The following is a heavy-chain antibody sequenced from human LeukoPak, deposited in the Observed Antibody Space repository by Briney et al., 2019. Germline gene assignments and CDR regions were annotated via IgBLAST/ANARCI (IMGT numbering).Heavy chain of an antibody. CDR3: ARRVYGYWEDY. V-gene: IGHV4-38-2*01. Sequence: SETLSLTCAVSCYSISSGYYWGWIRQPPGKGLEWIGSIYHSGSTYYNPSLKSRVTISVDTSKNQFSLKLSSVTAADTAVYYCARRVYGYWEDYWGQGTLVTVSS. CDR2: IYHSGST. D-gene: IGHD5-18*01. CDR1: CYSISSGYY. J-gene: IGHJ4*02.